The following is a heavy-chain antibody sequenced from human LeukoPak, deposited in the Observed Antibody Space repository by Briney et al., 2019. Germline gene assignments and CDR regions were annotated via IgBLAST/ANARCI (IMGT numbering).Heavy chain of an antibody. CDR1: GYTFTNYD. J-gene: IGHJ4*02. Sequence: ASVKVSCKASGYTFTNYDINWVRQATGQGLEWMGWISAYNGNTNYAQKLQGRVTMTTDTSTSTAYMELRSLRSDDTAVYYCARGRDYYDSSGFPDYWGQGTLVTVSS. CDR3: ARGRDYYDSSGFPDY. D-gene: IGHD3-22*01. CDR2: ISAYNGNT. V-gene: IGHV1-18*01.